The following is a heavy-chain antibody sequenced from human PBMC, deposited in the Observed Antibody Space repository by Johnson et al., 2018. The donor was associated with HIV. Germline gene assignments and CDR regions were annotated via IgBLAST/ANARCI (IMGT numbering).Heavy chain of an antibody. J-gene: IGHJ3*02. D-gene: IGHD5-18*01. CDR2: IGTAGDT. V-gene: IGHV3-13*01. CDR3: AREGYSYGYDAFDI. CDR1: GFTFSSYD. Sequence: VQLVESGGGVVRPGGSLRLSCAASGFTFSSYDMHWVRQATGKGLEWVSAIGTAGDTYYPGSVKGRFTISRDNAKNTLCLQMNSLRAEDTAVYYCAREGYSYGYDAFDIWGQGTMVTVSS.